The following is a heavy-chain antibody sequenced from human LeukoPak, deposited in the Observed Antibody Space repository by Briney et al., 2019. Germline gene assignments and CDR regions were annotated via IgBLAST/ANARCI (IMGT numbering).Heavy chain of an antibody. D-gene: IGHD1/OR15-1a*01. J-gene: IGHJ6*02. CDR1: GFTFSSYW. Sequence: GGSLRLSCAASGFTFSSYWMSWVRQAPGKGLEWVSRINTDGSSTSYADSVKGRFTISRDNAKNTLYLQMNSLRAEDTALYYCAKENRDVPLGGMDVWGQGTTVTVSS. CDR3: AKENRDVPLGGMDV. V-gene: IGHV3-74*01. CDR2: INTDGSST.